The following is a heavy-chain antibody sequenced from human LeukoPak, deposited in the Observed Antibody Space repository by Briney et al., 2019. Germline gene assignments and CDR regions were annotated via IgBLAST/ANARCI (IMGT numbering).Heavy chain of an antibody. CDR2: IYYSGST. CDR3: ARNFLRTNYAFDI. CDR1: GGSISSYY. V-gene: IGHV4-59*01. J-gene: IGHJ3*02. D-gene: IGHD2/OR15-2a*01. Sequence: SETLSLTCTVSGGSISSYYWSWIRQPPGKGLEWIGHIYYSGSTNYNPSLKSRVTISVDTSKNQFSLKLSSVTAADTAVYYCARNFLRTNYAFDILGQGTMVTVSS.